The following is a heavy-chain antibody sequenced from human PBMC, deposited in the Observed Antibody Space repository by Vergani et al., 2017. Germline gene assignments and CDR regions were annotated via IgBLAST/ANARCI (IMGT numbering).Heavy chain of an antibody. D-gene: IGHD1-26*01. CDR3: AGIVGATRNYYYYMDV. CDR2: INHSGST. J-gene: IGHJ6*03. Sequence: QVQLQQWGAGLLKPSETLSLTCAVYGGSFSGYYWSWIRQPPGKGLEWMGEINHSGSTNYNPSLKSRVTISVDTSKNQFSLKLSSVTAADTAVYYCAGIVGATRNYYYYMDVWGKGTTVTISS. V-gene: IGHV4-34*01. CDR1: GGSFSGYY.